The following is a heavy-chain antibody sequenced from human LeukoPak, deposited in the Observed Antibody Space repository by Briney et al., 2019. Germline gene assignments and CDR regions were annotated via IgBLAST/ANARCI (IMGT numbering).Heavy chain of an antibody. V-gene: IGHV4-38-2*02. Sequence: PSETLSLTCTVSGYSISSGYYWGWIRQPPGKGLEWIGSIYHSGSTYYNPSLKSRVTISVDTSKNQFSLKLSSVTAADTAVYYCATCSGGSCYNWFDPWGQGTLVTVSS. J-gene: IGHJ5*02. D-gene: IGHD2-15*01. CDR1: GYSISSGYY. CDR3: ATCSGGSCYNWFDP. CDR2: IYHSGST.